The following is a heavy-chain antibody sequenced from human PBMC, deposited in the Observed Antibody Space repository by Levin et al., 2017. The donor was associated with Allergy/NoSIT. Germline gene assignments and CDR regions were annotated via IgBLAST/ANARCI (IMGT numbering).Heavy chain of an antibody. CDR2: IYSGGST. CDR1: GFTVSSHY. V-gene: IGHV3-66*01. Sequence: GESLKISCAASGFTVSSHYMSWVRQAPGKGLEWVSVIYSGGSTYYADSVKGRFTISRDNSKNTLYLQMNSLRAEDTAVYYCARAIRGSGSSNWGQGTLVTVSS. D-gene: IGHD3-10*01. J-gene: IGHJ4*02. CDR3: ARAIRGSGSSN.